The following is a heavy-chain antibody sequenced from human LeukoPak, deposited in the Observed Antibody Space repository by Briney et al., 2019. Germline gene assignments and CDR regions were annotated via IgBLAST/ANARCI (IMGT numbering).Heavy chain of an antibody. Sequence: SETLSLTCTVFGGSVSGSGYYWGWIRQPPGKGLEWIGTIYYGGSTYYNPSLKSRVTISVDTSKNQFSLRLSSVTAADTAVYYCARDSTTTFGVAMDVWGQGTTVTVSS. CDR1: GGSVSGSGYY. D-gene: IGHD3-3*01. J-gene: IGHJ6*02. V-gene: IGHV4-39*01. CDR2: IYYGGST. CDR3: ARDSTTTFGVAMDV.